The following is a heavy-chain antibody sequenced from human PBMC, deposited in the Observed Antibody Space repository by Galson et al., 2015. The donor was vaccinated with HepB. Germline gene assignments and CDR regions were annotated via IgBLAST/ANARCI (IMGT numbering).Heavy chain of an antibody. CDR2: ISDNGGTT. CDR3: ARALTGDIVPTIHDAFDI. V-gene: IGHV3-64*01. D-gene: IGHD5-12*01. Sequence: SLRLSCAASGFTFSDYAMHWVRQAPGKGLEYVSAISDNGGTTYYTNSVKGRFTISRDNSKNKVYLQMGSLRTEDMAVYFCARALTGDIVPTIHDAFDIWGQRTMVTVSS. J-gene: IGHJ3*02. CDR1: GFTFSDYA.